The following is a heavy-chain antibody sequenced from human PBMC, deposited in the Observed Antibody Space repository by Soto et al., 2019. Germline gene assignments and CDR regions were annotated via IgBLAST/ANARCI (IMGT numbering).Heavy chain of an antibody. Sequence: PSETLSLTCAVSGGSISSSNWWSWVRQPPGKGLEWIGEIYHSGSTNYNPSLKSRVTISVDKSKNQFSLKLSSVTAADTAVYYCARLRYYDSSGNPFDYWGQGTLVTVSS. V-gene: IGHV4-4*02. CDR2: IYHSGST. CDR1: GGSISSSNW. J-gene: IGHJ4*02. D-gene: IGHD3-22*01. CDR3: ARLRYYDSSGNPFDY.